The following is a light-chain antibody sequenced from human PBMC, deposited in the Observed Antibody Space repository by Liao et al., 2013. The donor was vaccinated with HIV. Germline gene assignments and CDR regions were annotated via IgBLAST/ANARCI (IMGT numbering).Light chain of an antibody. J-gene: IGLJ1*01. Sequence: SYVLTQPPSVSVAPGKTARITCGGNNIGSKGVHWYLQRPGQAPVLVIFYDSDRPSGIPERFSGSNSGNTATLTISGTQAVDEADYYCQAWDSKTGASFGTGTKVSVL. CDR3: QAWDSKTGAS. V-gene: IGLV3-21*01. CDR2: YDS. CDR1: NIGSKG.